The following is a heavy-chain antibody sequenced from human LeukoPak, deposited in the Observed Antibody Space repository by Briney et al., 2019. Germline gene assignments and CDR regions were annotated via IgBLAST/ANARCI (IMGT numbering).Heavy chain of an antibody. Sequence: ASVKVSCKASGYTFTSYGISWVRQAPGQGLEWMGWISAYNGNTNYAQKLQGRVTMTTDTSTSTAYMELSSLRSEDTAVYYCARDPVGVRYNYYGMDVWGQGTTVTVSS. CDR2: ISAYNGNT. CDR1: GYTFTSYG. CDR3: ARDPVGVRYNYYGMDV. V-gene: IGHV1-18*01. J-gene: IGHJ6*02. D-gene: IGHD2-8*01.